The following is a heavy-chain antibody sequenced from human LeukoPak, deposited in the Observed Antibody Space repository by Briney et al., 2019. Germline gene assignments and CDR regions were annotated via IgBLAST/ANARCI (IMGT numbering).Heavy chain of an antibody. CDR3: VRQRGVGSWSFDY. J-gene: IGHJ4*02. CDR2: IYYSGNT. Sequence: PSETLSLTCTVSGGSISSGHYWWGWIRQPTGKGLDWIGSIYYSGNTHYNPSLQSRVTVSVDTSKNQFSLKLTSVTAADTAVYYCVRQRGVGSWSFDYWGQGNLVTVSS. D-gene: IGHD2-15*01. V-gene: IGHV4-39*01. CDR1: GGSISSGHYW.